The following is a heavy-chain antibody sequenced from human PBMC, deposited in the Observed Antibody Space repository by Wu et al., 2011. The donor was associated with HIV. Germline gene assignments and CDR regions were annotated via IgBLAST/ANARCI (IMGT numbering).Heavy chain of an antibody. D-gene: IGHD3-22*01. CDR2: INPSGGSA. CDR3: ARADYYDSSGKFDY. CDR1: GYTFASYY. V-gene: IGHV1-46*01. Sequence: QVQLVQSGAEVKKPGDSVKVSCKASGYTFASYYIHWVRQAPGQGLEWMGGINPSGGSATYAQKFQGTVALTRDTSTSTVSMELTSLTSEDTAVYYCARADYYDSSGKFDYWAREPWSPSPQ. J-gene: IGHJ4*02.